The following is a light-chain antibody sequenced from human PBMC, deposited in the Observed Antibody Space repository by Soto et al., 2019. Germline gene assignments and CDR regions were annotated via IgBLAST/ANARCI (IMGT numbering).Light chain of an antibody. V-gene: IGLV2-14*01. CDR3: SSYTSSSTYV. Sequence: QSVLTQPAAVSGSPGKWITISCTGTSSDIGNYNYVSWYQQDPGKAPKLMIYDFSNRPSGVSNPFSGSKSGITACLTIAGLQADDEADYYCSSYTSSSTYVFGTGTKLTVL. CDR2: DFS. CDR1: SSDIGNYNY. J-gene: IGLJ1*01.